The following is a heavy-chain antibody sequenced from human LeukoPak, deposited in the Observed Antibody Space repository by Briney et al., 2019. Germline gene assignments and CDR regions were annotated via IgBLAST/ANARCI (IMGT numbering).Heavy chain of an antibody. J-gene: IGHJ6*02. Sequence: SETLSLTCTVSGGSISSYYWGWIRQPPGKGLEWIGSIYYSGSTYYNPSLKSRVTISVDTSKNQFSLKLSSVTAADTAVYYCARAKAYYDFWSGYLYYYGMDVWGQGTTVTVSS. CDR2: IYYSGST. CDR3: ARAKAYYDFWSGYLYYYGMDV. D-gene: IGHD3-3*01. CDR1: GGSISSYY. V-gene: IGHV4-39*07.